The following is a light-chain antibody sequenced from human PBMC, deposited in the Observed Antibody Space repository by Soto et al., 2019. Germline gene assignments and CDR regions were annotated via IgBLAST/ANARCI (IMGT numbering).Light chain of an antibody. CDR1: SGDVGRYNY. J-gene: IGLJ1*01. CDR3: SSFAGGNIYV. Sequence: QSVLTQPASVSGSPGQSITISCTGTSGDVGRYNYVSWYQQHPGKAPKLMIYEVRNRPSGVSSRFSGSKSGNTASLTISGLQAEDEADYYCSSFAGGNIYVFGTGTKLTVL. V-gene: IGLV2-14*01. CDR2: EVR.